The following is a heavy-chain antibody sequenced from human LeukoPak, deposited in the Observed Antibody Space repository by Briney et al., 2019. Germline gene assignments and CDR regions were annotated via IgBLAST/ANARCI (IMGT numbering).Heavy chain of an antibody. D-gene: IGHD3-10*01. V-gene: IGHV7-4-1*02. Sequence: ASVKVSCKASGYTFTSYGISWVRQAPGQGLEWMGWINTNTGNPTYAQAFRGRVVFSLDTAVSTAYLQISSLKAEDSAVYYCARDRRRGRGERDNWFDPWGQGTLVTVSS. J-gene: IGHJ5*02. CDR2: INTNTGNP. CDR3: ARDRRRGRGERDNWFDP. CDR1: GYTFTSYG.